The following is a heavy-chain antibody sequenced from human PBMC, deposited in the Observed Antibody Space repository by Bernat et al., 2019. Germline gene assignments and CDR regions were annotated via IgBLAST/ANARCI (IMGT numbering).Heavy chain of an antibody. CDR1: GFTVSSNY. CDR2: IYSGGST. V-gene: IGHV3-66*01. D-gene: IGHD3-22*01. Sequence: EVQLVESGGGLVQPGGSLRLSCAASGFTVSSNYMSWVRQAPGKGLEWVSVIYSGGSTYYADSVKGRFTISRDNSKNTLYLQMNSLRAEDTAVYYCARDQRHYYDSSGYWDDGMDVWGQGTTVTVSS. J-gene: IGHJ6*02. CDR3: ARDQRHYYDSSGYWDDGMDV.